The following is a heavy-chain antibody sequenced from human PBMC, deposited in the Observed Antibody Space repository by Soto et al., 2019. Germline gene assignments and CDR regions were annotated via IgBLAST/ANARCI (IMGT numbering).Heavy chain of an antibody. CDR3: ARDLRSSPLD. V-gene: IGHV1-18*01. CDR2: ISAHNGNT. J-gene: IGHJ4*02. D-gene: IGHD1-26*01. CDR1: GYTFTTYG. Sequence: ASVKVSCKASGYTFTTYGISWVRQAPGQGLEWLGWISAHNGNTNYTQKLQGRVTITRDTSASTAYMELSSLRSEDTAVYYCARDLRSSPLDWGQGTLVTVSS.